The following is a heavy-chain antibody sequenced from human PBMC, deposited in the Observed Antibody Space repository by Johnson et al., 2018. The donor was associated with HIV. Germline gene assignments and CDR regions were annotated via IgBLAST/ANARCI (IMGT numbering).Heavy chain of an antibody. CDR1: GFTFSSYA. CDR3: ARLRGAFDI. J-gene: IGHJ3*02. Sequence: QVQLVESAGGVVQPGRSLRLSCAASGFTFSSYAMHWVRQAPGKGLEWVAVISYDGSSKYYADSVKGRFTISRDNSKNTLYLQMGSLRVEDMAVYYCARLRGAFDIWGQGTMVTVSS. CDR2: ISYDGSSK. D-gene: IGHD3-10*01. V-gene: IGHV3-30*14.